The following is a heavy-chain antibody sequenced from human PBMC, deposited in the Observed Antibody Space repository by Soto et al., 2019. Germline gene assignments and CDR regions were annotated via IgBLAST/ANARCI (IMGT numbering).Heavy chain of an antibody. J-gene: IGHJ4*02. CDR3: ARGGRKGVLGY. CDR1: GGSISSGGYS. V-gene: IGHV4-30-2*01. CDR2: IYHSGST. Sequence: QLQLQESGSGLVKPSQTLSLTCAVSGGSISSGGYSWSWIRQPPGKGLEWIGYIYHSGSTYYNPSLKSXXTXSXXRSKNQFSLKLSSVTAADTAVYYCARGGRKGVLGYWGQGTLVTVSS. D-gene: IGHD3-16*01.